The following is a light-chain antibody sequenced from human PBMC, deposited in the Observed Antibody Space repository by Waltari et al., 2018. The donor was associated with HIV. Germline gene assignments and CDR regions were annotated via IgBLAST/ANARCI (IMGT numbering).Light chain of an antibody. CDR2: GVS. Sequence: HSALTQPASVSGSPGQSITISCTGTNRNIGGYAFVSWYQQHPGRGPKLMIYGVSDRPSGVSNRFSGSKSGNRASLTISGVQAEDEADYYCSSYAYNSVLVFGGGTKLTVL. CDR3: SSYAYNSVLV. V-gene: IGLV2-14*01. CDR1: NRNIGGYAF. J-gene: IGLJ3*02.